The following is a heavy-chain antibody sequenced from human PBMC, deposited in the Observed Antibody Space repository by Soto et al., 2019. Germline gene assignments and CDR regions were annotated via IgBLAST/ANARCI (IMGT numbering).Heavy chain of an antibody. CDR3: AKDVTGSLFGWFDS. Sequence: EVQLVESGGGLVQPGRSLRLSCAASGFIFRDYAMHWVRQAPGKGLEWVSGINWNSADIGYADSVKGRFTISRDNAKNSRYLQMNSLRAEDTALYYCAKDVTGSLFGWFDSWGQGALVTGSS. CDR2: INWNSADI. CDR1: GFIFRDYA. J-gene: IGHJ5*01. V-gene: IGHV3-9*01. D-gene: IGHD7-27*01.